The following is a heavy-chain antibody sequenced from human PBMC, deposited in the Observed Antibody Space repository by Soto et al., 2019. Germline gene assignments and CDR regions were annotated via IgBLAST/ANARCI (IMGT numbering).Heavy chain of an antibody. CDR2: INAYNGNT. CDR1: GYTFTSYG. D-gene: IGHD6-13*01. CDR3: ARDQSHSSSYVDP. J-gene: IGHJ5*02. Sequence: ASVKVSCKASGYTFTSYGISWVRQAPGQGLEWMGWINAYNGNTYYAQKLKVRVTMSIDTSTSPSYMELRSVRSEDTAVYYCARDQSHSSSYVDPWGQGTLVTVSS. V-gene: IGHV1-18*01.